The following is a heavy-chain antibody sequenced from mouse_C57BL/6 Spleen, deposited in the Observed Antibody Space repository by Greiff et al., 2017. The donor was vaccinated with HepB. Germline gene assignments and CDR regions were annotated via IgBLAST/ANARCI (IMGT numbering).Heavy chain of an antibody. CDR3: ARGGDNDYFDY. J-gene: IGHJ2*01. Sequence: EVMLVESGGGLVKPGGSLKLSCAASGFTFSSYAMSWVRQTPEKRLEWVATISDGGSYTYYPDNVKGRFTISRDNAKNNLYLQMSHLKSEDTAMYYCARGGDNDYFDYWGQGTTLTVSS. D-gene: IGHD3-3*01. CDR1: GFTFSSYA. V-gene: IGHV5-4*03. CDR2: ISDGGSYT.